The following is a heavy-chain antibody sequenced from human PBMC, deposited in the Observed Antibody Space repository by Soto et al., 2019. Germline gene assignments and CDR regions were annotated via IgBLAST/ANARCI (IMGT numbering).Heavy chain of an antibody. J-gene: IGHJ4*02. V-gene: IGHV3-64D*06. CDR2: ISINGGST. D-gene: IGHD3-22*01. CDR1: GFTFSSYA. CDR3: VKGEFYYDSSAYYPFDS. Sequence: GGSLRLSCSASGFTFSSYAMHWVRHAPVKGLEYVSSISINGGSTHYADSVKGRFTISRDNSRNTQYLQMSSLRADDTAVYYCVKGEFYYDSSAYYPFDSWGQGT.